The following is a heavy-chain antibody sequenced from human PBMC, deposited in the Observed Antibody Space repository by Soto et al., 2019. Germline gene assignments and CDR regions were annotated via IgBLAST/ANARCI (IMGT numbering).Heavy chain of an antibody. Sequence: EVQLLESGGGLVQPGGSLRLSCAASGFTFSSYAMSWFRQAPGKGLEWVSTILAAGGSTYYADSVKGRFTNSRDYSKNTLSLQMTSRRAADTAVYYCAKDTRTECDLWGQGTLVTVSS. V-gene: IGHV3-23*01. CDR3: AKDTRTECDL. D-gene: IGHD1-1*01. CDR1: GFTFSSYA. J-gene: IGHJ5*02. CDR2: ILAAGGST.